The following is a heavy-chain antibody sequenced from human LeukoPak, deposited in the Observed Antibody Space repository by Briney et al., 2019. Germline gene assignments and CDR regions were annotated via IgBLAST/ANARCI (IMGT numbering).Heavy chain of an antibody. Sequence: GGSLRLSCVGSGFTFNNYWMLWVRRAPGTGLVGVSRINTDGTTTSYADSVKGRFTFSRDNAKNTLYLQMNSLRAEDTAVYYCARPDYYGSGSLGYAFDIWGQGTMVTVSS. CDR3: ARPDYYGSGSLGYAFDI. D-gene: IGHD3-10*01. CDR1: GFTFNNYW. V-gene: IGHV3-74*01. CDR2: INTDGTTT. J-gene: IGHJ3*02.